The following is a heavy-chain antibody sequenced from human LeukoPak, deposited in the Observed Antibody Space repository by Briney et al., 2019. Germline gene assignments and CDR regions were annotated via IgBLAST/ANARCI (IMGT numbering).Heavy chain of an antibody. CDR3: AKVPAYHGILTGWTNGFYYFDY. J-gene: IGHJ4*02. CDR2: IYYSGST. Sequence: PSETLSLTCTVSGGSISSNSYFWGWIRQPPGKGLEWIGGIYYSGSTYYSPSLKSRVTISVDTSKNQFSLKLSSVTAADTAVYYCAKVPAYHGILTGWTNGFYYFDYWGQGTLVTVSS. V-gene: IGHV4-39*01. CDR1: GGSISSNSYF. D-gene: IGHD3-9*01.